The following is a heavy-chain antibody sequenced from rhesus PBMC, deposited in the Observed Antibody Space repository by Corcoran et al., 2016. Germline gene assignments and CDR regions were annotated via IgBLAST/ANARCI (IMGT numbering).Heavy chain of an antibody. CDR2: ISGSSSTT. V-gene: IGHV3-110*01. D-gene: IGHD1-38*01. CDR3: ARDYHLELFDY. J-gene: IGHJ4*01. CDR1: GFTFSDHY. Sequence: EVQLLESGGGLVQPGGSLRLSCVASGFTFSDHYMDWVRQAPGKGLEWVSSISGSSSTTLYPDSVKGRFTISRDNAKNTVYLQMNSLRAEDTAVYYCARDYHLELFDYWGQGVLVTVSS.